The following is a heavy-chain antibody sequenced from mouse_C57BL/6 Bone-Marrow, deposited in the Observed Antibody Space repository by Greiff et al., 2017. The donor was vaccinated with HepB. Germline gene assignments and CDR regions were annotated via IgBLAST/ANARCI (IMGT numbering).Heavy chain of an antibody. CDR3: ARGGDGYAWFAY. CDR2: IGPNSGGT. CDR1: GYTFTSYW. J-gene: IGHJ3*01. V-gene: IGHV1-72*01. Sequence: QVQLQQPGAELVKPGASVKLSCKASGYTFTSYWMHWVKQRPGRGLEWIGRIGPNSGGTKYNEKFKSKATLTVDKPSSTAYMQLSSLTSEASAVYYCARGGDGYAWFAYWGQGTLVTVSA. D-gene: IGHD2-2*01.